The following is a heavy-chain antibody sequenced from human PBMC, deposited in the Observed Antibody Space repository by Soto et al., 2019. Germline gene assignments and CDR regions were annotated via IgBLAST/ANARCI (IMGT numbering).Heavy chain of an antibody. CDR1: GFTFSSYW. J-gene: IGHJ4*02. V-gene: IGHV3-7*01. CDR3: ARDQPGPTSY. Sequence: EVQLVESGGGLVQPGGSLRLSCGGSGFTFSSYWMSWVRQAPGKGLEWVAIIKEDGSEKYVDSVKGRFTISRDNAKNSLYLQINSLRAEDTAVYYCARDQPGPTSYWGQVTLVTVSS. CDR2: IKEDGSEK.